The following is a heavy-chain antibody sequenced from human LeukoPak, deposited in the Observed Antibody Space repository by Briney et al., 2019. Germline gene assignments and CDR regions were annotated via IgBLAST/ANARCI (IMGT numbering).Heavy chain of an antibody. CDR3: ARVSSGWYNLGY. CDR2: IYYSGST. Sequence: PSETLPLTCTVSGGSISSYYWNWIRQPPGKGLEWIGYIYYSGSTNYNPSLKSRVTISVDTSKNQFSLKLSAVTAADTAVYYCARVSSGWYNLGYWGQGTLVTVSS. D-gene: IGHD6-19*01. CDR1: GGSISSYY. V-gene: IGHV4-59*01. J-gene: IGHJ4*02.